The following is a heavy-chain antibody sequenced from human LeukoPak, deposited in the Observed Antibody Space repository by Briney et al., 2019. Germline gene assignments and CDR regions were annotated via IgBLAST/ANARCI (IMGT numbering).Heavy chain of an antibody. V-gene: IGHV4-34*01. J-gene: IGHJ6*03. D-gene: IGHD2-2*01. CDR3: ARGGTVLVPAARYYYYYMDV. CDR1: GGSFSGYY. Sequence: SETLSLTCAVYGGSFSGYYWSWIRQPPGKGLEWIGEINHSGSTNYNPSLKSRVTISVDTSKNQLSLNLSSVTAADTAVYYCARGGTVLVPAARYYYYYMDVWGKGTTVTVSS. CDR2: INHSGST.